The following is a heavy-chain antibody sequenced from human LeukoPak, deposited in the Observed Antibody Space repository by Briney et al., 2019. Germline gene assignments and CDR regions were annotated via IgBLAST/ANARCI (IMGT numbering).Heavy chain of an antibody. CDR2: IYYSGSA. V-gene: IGHV4-39*07. CDR3: ASPMAWAHNRRDSDY. Sequence: SETLSLICTVSGGSISSSSYYWGWIRQPPGKGLEWIGSIYYSGSAYYNPSLKSRVSISVDTSENQFSLKLRSVTAADTAVYYCASPMAWAHNRRDSDYWGLGTLVTVSS. D-gene: IGHD5-24*01. J-gene: IGHJ4*02. CDR1: GGSISSSSYY.